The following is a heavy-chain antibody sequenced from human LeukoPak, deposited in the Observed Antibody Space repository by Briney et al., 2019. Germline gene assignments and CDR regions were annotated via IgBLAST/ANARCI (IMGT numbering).Heavy chain of an antibody. J-gene: IGHJ4*02. V-gene: IGHV5-51*01. CDR2: VYPGDSDT. CDR3: ARRAVFYGSGSYVFDY. CDR1: GYSFTSYW. Sequence: GESLKISCKGSGYSFTSYWIGWVRQMPGKGLEWMGIVYPGDSDTRYSPSFQGQVTISDDKSISTAYLQWSSLKASDTAMYYCARRAVFYGSGSYVFDYWGQGTLVTVSS. D-gene: IGHD3-10*01.